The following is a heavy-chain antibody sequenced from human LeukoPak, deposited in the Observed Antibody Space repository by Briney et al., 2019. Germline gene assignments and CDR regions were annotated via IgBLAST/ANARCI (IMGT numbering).Heavy chain of an antibody. CDR1: GFTFSSYG. D-gene: IGHD6-13*01. Sequence: GGSLRLSCAASGFTFSSYGMRWVRQAPGKGLEWVAVISCDGSNKYYADSVKGRFTISRDNSKNTLYLQMNSLRAEDTAVYYCAKAPGYPAGTPLRYYYGMDVWGKGTTVTVSS. V-gene: IGHV3-30*18. J-gene: IGHJ6*04. CDR3: AKAPGYPAGTPLRYYYGMDV. CDR2: ISCDGSNK.